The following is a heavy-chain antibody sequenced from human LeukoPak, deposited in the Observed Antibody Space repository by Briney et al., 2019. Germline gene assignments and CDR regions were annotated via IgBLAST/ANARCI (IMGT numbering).Heavy chain of an antibody. D-gene: IGHD2-21*01. CDR2: IRSRTYGGAA. CDR1: GFTFADYA. Sequence: GGSLRLSCEASGFTFADYAMNWVRQAPGKGLEWVGFIRSRTYGGAAAYAPSVQGRFTISRDDSKSIAYLQMNRLEIEGTAVYYCTRVAIAIIGTDPVDYWGQGTLVTVSS. CDR3: TRVAIAIIGTDPVDY. V-gene: IGHV3-49*04. J-gene: IGHJ4*02.